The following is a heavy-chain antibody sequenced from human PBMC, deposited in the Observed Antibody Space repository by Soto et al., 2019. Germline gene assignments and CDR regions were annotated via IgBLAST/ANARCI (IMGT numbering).Heavy chain of an antibody. D-gene: IGHD2-2*01. CDR2: INAGNGNT. CDR1: GYTFTSYA. CDR3: AREGIVVVPAFDY. V-gene: IGHV1-3*01. Sequence: ASVKVSCKASGYTFTSYAMHWVRQAPGQRPEWMGWINAGNGNTKYSQKFQGRVTITRDTSASTAYMELSSLRSEDTAVYYCAREGIVVVPAFDYWGQGTLVTVSS. J-gene: IGHJ4*02.